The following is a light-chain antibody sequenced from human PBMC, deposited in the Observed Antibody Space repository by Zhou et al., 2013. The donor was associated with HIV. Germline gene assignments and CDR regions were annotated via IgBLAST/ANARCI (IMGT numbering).Light chain of an antibody. CDR2: GAS. Sequence: EIVMTQSPATLSVSPGERATLSCRVSQTVSTNVAWYQQKPGQVPRLLIYGASTRATGIPARFSGSGAGTEFTLTISSLQSEDLAVYYCQQYDNWPPYTFGQGTKLEIK. V-gene: IGKV3-15*01. J-gene: IGKJ2*01. CDR3: QQYDNWPPYT. CDR1: QTVSTN.